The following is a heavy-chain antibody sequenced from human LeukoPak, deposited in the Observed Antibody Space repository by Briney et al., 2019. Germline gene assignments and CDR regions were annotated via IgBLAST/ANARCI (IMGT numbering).Heavy chain of an antibody. V-gene: IGHV3-7*01. CDR2: IKQDGSEK. CDR1: GFTFSSHR. J-gene: IGHJ3*02. Sequence: PGGSLRLSCEASGFTFSSHRMSWVRQAPGKGLEWVANIKQDGSEKYYVDSVKGRFTISRDNAKNSLYLQMSILRAADTAVYYCARVRIAVAVSAFDIWGQGTMVTVSS. CDR3: ARVRIAVAVSAFDI. D-gene: IGHD6-19*01.